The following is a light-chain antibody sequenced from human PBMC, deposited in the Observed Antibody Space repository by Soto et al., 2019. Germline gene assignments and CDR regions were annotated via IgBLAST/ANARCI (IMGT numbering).Light chain of an antibody. CDR3: QQYYSTLRT. CDR1: QSVLYSSNNKNY. V-gene: IGKV4-1*01. J-gene: IGKJ1*01. CDR2: WAS. Sequence: DFVMTQSPDSLAVSLGERATINCKSSQSVLYSSNNKNYLAWYQQKPGQPPKLLIYWASTRESGVPDRFSGSGSGTDFTLTISSLQAEDVAVYYCQQYYSTLRTFGQGTKVEIK.